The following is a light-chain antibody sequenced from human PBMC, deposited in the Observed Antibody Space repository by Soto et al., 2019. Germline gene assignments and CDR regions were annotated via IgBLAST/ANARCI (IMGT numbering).Light chain of an antibody. V-gene: IGKV3-20*01. Sequence: ELVMTQSPGTLSLSPGARSPLSGRASQSISSDLAWSQQKPGQAPRLLIYDASTRATGIPDRFSGSGSGTDFTLTISRLEPEDFAVYYCQQYGSSPWTFGQGTKVDIK. J-gene: IGKJ1*01. CDR2: DAS. CDR3: QQYGSSPWT. CDR1: QSISSD.